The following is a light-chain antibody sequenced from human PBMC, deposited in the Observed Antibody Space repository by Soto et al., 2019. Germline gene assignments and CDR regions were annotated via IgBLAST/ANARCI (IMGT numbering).Light chain of an antibody. CDR2: VNSDGSH. V-gene: IGLV4-69*01. CDR1: SGHSNYA. J-gene: IGLJ1*01. Sequence: QLVLTQSPSASASLGASVKLTCTLSSGHSNYAIAWHQQQPEKGPRYLMKVNSDGSHRKGDGIPDRFSGSSSGAQRYLTIASLQSDDEADYYCQTWGTGIRVFGTGTTLTVL. CDR3: QTWGTGIRV.